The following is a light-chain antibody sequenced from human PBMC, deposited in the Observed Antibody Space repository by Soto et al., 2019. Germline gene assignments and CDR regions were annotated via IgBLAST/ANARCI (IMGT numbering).Light chain of an antibody. Sequence: EIVMKQSPATLSVYPGERATLSCRASQSVSSNLAWYQQKPGQAPRLLIYGASTRATGTPARFSGSGSGTEFTLTISSLQSEDFAVYYCQQYGSSRWTFGQGTIV. CDR2: GAS. CDR1: QSVSSN. CDR3: QQYGSSRWT. J-gene: IGKJ1*01. V-gene: IGKV3D-15*02.